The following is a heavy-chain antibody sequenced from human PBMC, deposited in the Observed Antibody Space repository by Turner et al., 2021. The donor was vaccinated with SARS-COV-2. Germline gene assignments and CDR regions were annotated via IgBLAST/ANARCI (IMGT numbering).Heavy chain of an antibody. V-gene: IGHV3-33*01. Sequence: QVQLVVSGAGVFQPGRSLTLSCSASGFTFSSYGMHWVRQATGKGLEGVAVIRYDGSNKDYADSVKGRFTISRDNSKNTLYLQMNSLRAEDTAVYYCARDPNGGYYYMDVWGKGTTVTVSS. CDR3: ARDPNGGYYYMDV. CDR2: IRYDGSNK. D-gene: IGHD2-8*01. J-gene: IGHJ6*03. CDR1: GFTFSSYG.